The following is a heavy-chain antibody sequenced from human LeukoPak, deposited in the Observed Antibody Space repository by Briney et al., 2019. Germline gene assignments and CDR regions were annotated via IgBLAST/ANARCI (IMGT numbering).Heavy chain of an antibody. CDR1: GFTFRNYW. V-gene: IGHV3-7*04. CDR2: VKQDGSEK. Sequence: GGSLRLSCAASGFTFRNYWMSWVRQAPGKGLEWLANVKQDGSEKYYVDSVKGRFTISRDNVKNSVYLQMNSLRAEDTAVYYCVRDYCSGATCYDGYWGQGTLVTVSS. J-gene: IGHJ4*02. CDR3: VRDYCSGATCYDGY. D-gene: IGHD2-15*01.